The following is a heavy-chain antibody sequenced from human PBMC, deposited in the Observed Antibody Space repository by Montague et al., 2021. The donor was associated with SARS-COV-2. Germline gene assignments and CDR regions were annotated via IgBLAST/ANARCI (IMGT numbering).Heavy chain of an antibody. D-gene: IGHD1-1*01. Sequence: SETLSLTCTVSGDSISSSSYNWGWIRQPPGKGLEWIGSVHYNGRTYYNPSLKSRVTIYVDTSKNQISLRLGSVTAADTAVYYSTRHVHMTWPEPSPGFDYWGQGTLVTVSS. J-gene: IGHJ4*02. CDR2: VHYNGRT. CDR3: TRHVHMTWPEPSPGFDY. V-gene: IGHV4-39*01. CDR1: GDSISSSSYN.